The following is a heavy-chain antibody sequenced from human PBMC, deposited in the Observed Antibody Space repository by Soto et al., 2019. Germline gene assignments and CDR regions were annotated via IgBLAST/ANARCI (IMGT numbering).Heavy chain of an antibody. J-gene: IGHJ4*02. V-gene: IGHV4-34*01. CDR3: ARPKKYSSGWYGGYFFDY. CDR2: INHSGST. D-gene: IGHD6-19*01. CDR1: GGSLSDYF. Sequence: SETLSLTCAVYGGSLSDYFWSWIRQPPGKGLEWIGEINHSGSTNHNPSLKSRVTISVDTSNNQFSLILSSVTAADTAVYYCARPKKYSSGWYGGYFFDYWGQGSLVTVSS.